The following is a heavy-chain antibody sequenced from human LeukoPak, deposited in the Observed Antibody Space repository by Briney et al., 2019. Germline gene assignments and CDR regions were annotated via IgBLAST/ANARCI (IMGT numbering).Heavy chain of an antibody. J-gene: IGHJ4*02. CDR3: AKAGYSGYDYFDY. V-gene: IGHV3-23*01. Sequence: GGSLRLSSAASGFTFSSYAMSWVRQAPGKGLEWVSAISGSGGSTYYADSVKGRFTISRDNSKNTLYLQMNSLRAEDTAVYYCAKAGYSGYDYFDYWGQGTLVTVSS. CDR2: ISGSGGST. D-gene: IGHD5-12*01. CDR1: GFTFSSYA.